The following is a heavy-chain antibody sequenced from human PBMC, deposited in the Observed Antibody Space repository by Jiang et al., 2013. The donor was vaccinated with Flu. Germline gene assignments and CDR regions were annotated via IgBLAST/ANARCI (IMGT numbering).Heavy chain of an antibody. D-gene: IGHD3-22*01. J-gene: IGHJ5*02. CDR3: ARAREGYDSSGYYRHTDWFDP. CDR1: GFIFRSYS. CDR2: ISSSSSYI. V-gene: IGHV3-21*01. Sequence: VQLVESGGGLVKPGGSLRLSCAASGFIFRSYSMNWVRQAPGKGLEWVSSISSSSSYIYYADSMKGRFTISRDNAKNSLYLQMNSLRAEDTAVYYCARAREGYDSSGYYRHTDWFDPWGQGTLVTVSS.